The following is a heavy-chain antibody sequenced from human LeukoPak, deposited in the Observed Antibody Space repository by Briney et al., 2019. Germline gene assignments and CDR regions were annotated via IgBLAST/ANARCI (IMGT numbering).Heavy chain of an antibody. D-gene: IGHD2-2*02. CDR1: GGTFSSYA. V-gene: IGHV1-69*05. CDR2: IIPIFGTA. CDR3: ARGVVVPAAISGYYYYYMDV. Sequence: GSSVKVSCKASGGTFSSYAISWVRQAPGQGLEWIGGIIPIFGTANYAQKFQGRVTITTDESTSTAYMELSTLRSEDTAVYYCARGVVVPAAISGYYYYYMDVWGKGTTVTVSS. J-gene: IGHJ6*03.